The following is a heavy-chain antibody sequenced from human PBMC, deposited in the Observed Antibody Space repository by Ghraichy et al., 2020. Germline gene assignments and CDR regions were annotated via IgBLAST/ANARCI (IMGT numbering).Heavy chain of an antibody. CDR1: GGSISSGGYY. D-gene: IGHD3-9*01. CDR3: ARYYDILTGAFDY. V-gene: IGHV4-31*03. Sequence: SETLSLTCTVSGGSISSGGYYWSWIRQHPGKGLECIGYIYYSGSTYSNPSLKSRVTISVDTSKNQFSLKLSSVTAADTAVYYCARYYDILTGAFDYWGQGTLVTVSS. CDR2: IYYSGST. J-gene: IGHJ4*02.